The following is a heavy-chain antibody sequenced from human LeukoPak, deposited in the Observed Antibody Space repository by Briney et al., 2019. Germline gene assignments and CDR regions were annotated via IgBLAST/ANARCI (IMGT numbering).Heavy chain of an antibody. CDR1: GFTFGDYA. D-gene: IGHD2-2*01. J-gene: IGHJ6*03. V-gene: IGHV3-49*04. Sequence: PGGSLRLSCTASGFTFGDYAMSWVRQAPGKGLEWVGFIRSKAYGGTTEYAASVKGRFTISRDDSKSIAYLQMNSLKTEDTAVYYCTRQGLYQYFYYYMDVWGKGTTVTVSS. CDR2: IRSKAYGGTT. CDR3: TRQGLYQYFYYYMDV.